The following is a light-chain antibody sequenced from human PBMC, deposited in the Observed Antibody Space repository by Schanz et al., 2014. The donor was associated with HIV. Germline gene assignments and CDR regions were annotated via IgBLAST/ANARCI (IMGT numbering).Light chain of an antibody. V-gene: IGKV3-15*01. CDR2: GAS. CDR1: QSVSSN. J-gene: IGKJ4*01. CDR3: QQRTSWPLT. Sequence: EIVMTQSPATLSVSPGERATLSCRASQSVSSNLAWHQQKPGQAPRLLIYGASTRATGIPDRFSASGSGADSTLTISRVEPEDFAVYYCQQRTSWPLTFGGGTRVEIK.